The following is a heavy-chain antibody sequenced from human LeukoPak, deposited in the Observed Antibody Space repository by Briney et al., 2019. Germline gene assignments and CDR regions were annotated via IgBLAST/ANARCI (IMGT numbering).Heavy chain of an antibody. CDR2: IYYSGST. V-gene: IGHV4-59*11. Sequence: SETLSLTCTVSGGSISSHYWSWIRQPTGKGLEWIGYIYYSGSTNYNPSLKSRVTISVDTSRNQFSLKLSSVTAADTAVYYCARVVPAAIFYYYYYMDVWGKGTTVTVSS. J-gene: IGHJ6*03. CDR3: ARVVPAAIFYYYYYMDV. D-gene: IGHD2-2*01. CDR1: GGSISSHY.